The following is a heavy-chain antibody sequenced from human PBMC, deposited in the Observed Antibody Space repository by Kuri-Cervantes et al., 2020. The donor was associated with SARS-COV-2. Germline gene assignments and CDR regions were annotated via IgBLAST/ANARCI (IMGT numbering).Heavy chain of an antibody. J-gene: IGHJ5*02. CDR2: IIPTFGTA. Sequence: SVKVSCKASGGTFSSYAISWVRQAPGQGLEWMGGIIPTFGTANYAQKFQGRVTITADKSTSTAYMELSSLRSEDTAVYYCARIVGGSSGYYFDPWGQGTLVTVSS. D-gene: IGHD3-22*01. CDR3: ARIVGGSSGYYFDP. CDR1: GGTFSSYA. V-gene: IGHV1-69*06.